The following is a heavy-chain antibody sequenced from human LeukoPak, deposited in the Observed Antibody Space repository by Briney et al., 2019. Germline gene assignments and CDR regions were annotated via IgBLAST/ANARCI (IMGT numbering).Heavy chain of an antibody. D-gene: IGHD5-24*01. CDR2: INAGNGNT. CDR1: GYTFTSYA. V-gene: IGHV1-3*01. J-gene: IGHJ5*02. CDR3: ARETRWLQTYDP. Sequence: ASVKVSCKASGYTFTSYAMHWVRQAPGQRLEWMGWINAGNGNTKYSQEFQGRVTITRDTSASTAYMELSRLRSDDTAVYYCARETRWLQTYDPWGQGTLVTVSS.